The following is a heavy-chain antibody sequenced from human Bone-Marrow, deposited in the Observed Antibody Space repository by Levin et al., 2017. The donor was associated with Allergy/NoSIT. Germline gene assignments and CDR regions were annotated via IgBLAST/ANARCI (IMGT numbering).Heavy chain of an antibody. J-gene: IGHJ2*01. D-gene: IGHD3-16*01. CDR1: GDSMRGGDYY. CDR2: INNGGAT. Sequence: SQTLSLTCTVSGDSMRGGDYYWNWIRQSPEKGLEWIGYINNGGATHYNPSLNSRFTMSVEVSKNQFSLKLSSVTAADTAVYYCVAVDVDVIMNYKMYFDFWGRGTLVTVSS. V-gene: IGHV4-30-4*01. CDR3: VAVDVDVIMNYKMYFDF.